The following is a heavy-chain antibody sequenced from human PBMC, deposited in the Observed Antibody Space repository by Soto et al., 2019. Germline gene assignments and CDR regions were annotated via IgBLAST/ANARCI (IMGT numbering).Heavy chain of an antibody. CDR3: ARSDDFWSGYRYYFDY. CDR1: GYSFTSYA. D-gene: IGHD3-3*01. V-gene: IGHV1-3*01. J-gene: IGHJ4*02. CDR2: INAGNGNT. Sequence: ASVKVSCKASGYSFTSYAMHWVRQAPGQGLEWMGWINAGNGNTRYSQKFQGRVTITTDTSASTAYMELSSLRSEDTAVYYCARSDDFWSGYRYYFDYWGQGTLVTVSS.